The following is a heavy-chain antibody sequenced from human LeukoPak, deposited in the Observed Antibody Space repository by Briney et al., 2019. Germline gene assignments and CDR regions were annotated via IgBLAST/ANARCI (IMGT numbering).Heavy chain of an antibody. Sequence: GASVKVSCKASGYTFTGYYMHWVRQAPGQGLEWMGWINPNSGGTNYAQKFQGRVTMTRDTSISTAYMELSRLRSDDTAVYYCAREYRWLALDAFDIWGQGTMVTVSS. CDR2: INPNSGGT. CDR1: GYTFTGYY. J-gene: IGHJ3*02. CDR3: AREYRWLALDAFDI. D-gene: IGHD6-19*01. V-gene: IGHV1-2*02.